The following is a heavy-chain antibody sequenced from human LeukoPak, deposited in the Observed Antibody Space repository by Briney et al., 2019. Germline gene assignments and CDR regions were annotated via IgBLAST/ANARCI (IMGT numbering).Heavy chain of an antibody. V-gene: IGHV3-23*01. CDR2: ISGSGGST. CDR3: AKVGNGLYYYGMDV. CDR1: GFTCSSYA. J-gene: IGHJ6*04. D-gene: IGHD1-26*01. Sequence: GGSLRLSCAASGFTCSSYAMSWVRQAPGKGLEWVSAISGSGGSTYYADSVKGRFTISRDNSKNTLYLQMNSLRAEDTAVYYCAKVGNGLYYYGMDVWGKGTTVTVSS.